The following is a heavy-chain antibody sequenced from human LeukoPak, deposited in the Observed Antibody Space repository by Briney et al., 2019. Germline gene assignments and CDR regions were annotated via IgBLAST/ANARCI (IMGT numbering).Heavy chain of an antibody. D-gene: IGHD6-6*01. Sequence: GGSLRLSCTASGFTFSSYAMSWVRQAPGKGLEWVSSISDSGDTPYYADSVKGLFTISRDNSKNTLYLQMSSLRADDTAVYYCAKVRPGSSSSPDYWGQGTLVTVSS. CDR2: ISDSGDTP. CDR3: AKVRPGSSSSPDY. CDR1: GFTFSSYA. J-gene: IGHJ4*02. V-gene: IGHV3-23*01.